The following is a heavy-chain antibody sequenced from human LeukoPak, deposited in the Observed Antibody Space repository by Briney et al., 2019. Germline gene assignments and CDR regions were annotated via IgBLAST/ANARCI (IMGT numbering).Heavy chain of an antibody. CDR1: VFSFSDYH. V-gene: IGHV3-11*01. J-gene: IGHJ4*02. CDR2: ISSSGSTI. Sequence: PGGSLTLSCAASVFSFSDYHIRWIRHAPGKGLEWVSYISSSGSTIYYADSVKGRFTISRDNAKNSLYLQMNSLRAEDTAVYYCARGRVGANFDYWGQGTLVTVSS. CDR3: ARGRVGANFDY. D-gene: IGHD1-26*01.